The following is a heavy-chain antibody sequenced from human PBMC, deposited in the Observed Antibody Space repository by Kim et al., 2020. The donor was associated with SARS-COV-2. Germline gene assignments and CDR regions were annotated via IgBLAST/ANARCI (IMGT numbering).Heavy chain of an antibody. V-gene: IGHV3-43*02. D-gene: IGHD3-3*01. J-gene: IGHJ6*02. CDR1: GFTFDDYA. CDR3: AKDIMEVFGVVYYYYGMDV. Sequence: GGSLRLSCAASGFTFDDYAMHWVRQAPGKGLEWVSLISGDGGSTYYADSVKGRFTISRDNSKNSLYLQMNSLRTEDTALYYCAKDIMEVFGVVYYYYGMDVWGQGTTVTVSS. CDR2: ISGDGGST.